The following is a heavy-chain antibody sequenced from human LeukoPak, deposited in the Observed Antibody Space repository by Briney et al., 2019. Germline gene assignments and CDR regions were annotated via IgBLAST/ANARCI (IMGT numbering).Heavy chain of an antibody. CDR2: ISWNSGSI. CDR3: VKDYCGGDCLVEYFDY. J-gene: IGHJ4*02. Sequence: PGGSLRLSCAASAFTFDDYAMHWVRQAPGKGLEWVSGISWNSGSIGYADSVKGRFTISRDNSKNTLYLQMNSLRAEDTAVYYCVKDYCGGDCLVEYFDYWGQGTLVTVSS. V-gene: IGHV3-9*01. CDR1: AFTFDDYA. D-gene: IGHD2-21*02.